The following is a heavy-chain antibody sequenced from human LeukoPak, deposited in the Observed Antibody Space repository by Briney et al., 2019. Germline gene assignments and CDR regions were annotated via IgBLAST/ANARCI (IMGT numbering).Heavy chain of an antibody. CDR1: GFTVSSNY. CDR3: ARDSGDYYDSSGHAFDI. Sequence: PGGSLRLSCAASGFTVSSNYMSWVRQAPGKGLEGVSVIYSGGSTYYADSVKGRFTISRDNSKNTLYLQMNSLRAEDTAVYYCARDSGDYYDSSGHAFDIWGQGTMVTVSS. D-gene: IGHD3-22*01. V-gene: IGHV3-53*01. J-gene: IGHJ3*02. CDR2: IYSGGST.